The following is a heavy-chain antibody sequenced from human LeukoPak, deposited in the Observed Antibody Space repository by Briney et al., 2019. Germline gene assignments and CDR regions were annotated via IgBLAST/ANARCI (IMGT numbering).Heavy chain of an antibody. V-gene: IGHV4-4*07. CDR2: IVPSGIT. CDR3: AKEGAAPGPDFDY. J-gene: IGHJ4*02. Sequence: WXWLRXPAGKGLEWIGRIVPSGITNYNPSLESRVTMSVDTSKNQFSLNLKSVTAADTAVYYCAKEGAAPGPDFDYWGQGILVIVSS. D-gene: IGHD6-13*01.